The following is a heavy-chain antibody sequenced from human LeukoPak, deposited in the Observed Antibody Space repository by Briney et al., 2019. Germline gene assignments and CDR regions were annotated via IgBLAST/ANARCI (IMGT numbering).Heavy chain of an antibody. Sequence: SETLSLTCTVSGGSISSYYWSWIQQPPGKGLEWIGTIYYSGSPNYNPSLKSRVTISVDTSKNQFSLKLSSVTAADTAIYYCARSYCSGGSCWVYFDYWGQGTLVTVSS. CDR1: GGSISSYY. D-gene: IGHD2-15*01. CDR3: ARSYCSGGSCWVYFDY. CDR2: IYYSGSP. V-gene: IGHV4-59*08. J-gene: IGHJ4*02.